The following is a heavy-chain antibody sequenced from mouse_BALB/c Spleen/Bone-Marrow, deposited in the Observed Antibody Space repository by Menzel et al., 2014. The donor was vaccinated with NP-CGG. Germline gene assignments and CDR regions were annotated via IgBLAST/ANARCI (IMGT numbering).Heavy chain of an antibody. Sequence: VRISCKASGYTFTSYYIHWVKQRPGQGLEWIGWIYPGNVNTKYNEKFKGKATLTADKSSSTAYMQLSSLTSDDSAVYFCARRDYSFAYWGQGTLVTVSA. D-gene: IGHD2-13*01. CDR3: ARRDYSFAY. CDR2: IYPGNVNT. V-gene: IGHV1S56*01. J-gene: IGHJ3*01. CDR1: GYTFTSYY.